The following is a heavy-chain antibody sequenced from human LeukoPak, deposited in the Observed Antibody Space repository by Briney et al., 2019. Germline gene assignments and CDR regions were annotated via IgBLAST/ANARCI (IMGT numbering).Heavy chain of an antibody. Sequence: SETLSLSCTVSGGXISNYYWNWLRQPPGKGLEWIGYIYYSGSTNYNPSLKSRVTISVDTSKNQFSLKLSSVTAADTAVYYCARGRKPWRTRNFASWGQGTLVPVSS. J-gene: IGHJ4*02. CDR3: ARGRKPWRTRNFAS. CDR2: IYYSGST. V-gene: IGHV4-59*12. CDR1: GGXISNYY. D-gene: IGHD1-14*01.